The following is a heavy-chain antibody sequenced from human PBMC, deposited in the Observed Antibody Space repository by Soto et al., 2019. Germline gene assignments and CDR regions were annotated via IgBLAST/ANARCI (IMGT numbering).Heavy chain of an antibody. D-gene: IGHD5-18*01. CDR3: ATLNSFGSDY. J-gene: IGHJ4*02. V-gene: IGHV3-74*03. Sequence: GVSLRLSCAASGFTFSNFWMHWVRQAPGKGLVWVSRIYSDGSGTMCADSVKGRFTISRDNAKSTLYLQMNSLRGEDTAVYYCATLNSFGSDYWGRGTLVTVSS. CDR2: IYSDGSGT. CDR1: GFTFSNFW.